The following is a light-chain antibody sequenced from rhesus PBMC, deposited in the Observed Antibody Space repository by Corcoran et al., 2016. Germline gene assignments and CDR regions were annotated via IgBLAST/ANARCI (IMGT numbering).Light chain of an antibody. J-gene: IGKJ1*01. Sequence: EIVMTQSPATLSLSPGEGATLSCRASQRVSTNLAWYQQRPGQPPKLLFSDASTRATDIPDRFSGSGSGIQFTLTISSLEPEDVGVYFCQQGHNWPWTFGQGTKVEI. V-gene: IGKV3-35*01. CDR1: QRVSTN. CDR2: DAS. CDR3: QQGHNWPWT.